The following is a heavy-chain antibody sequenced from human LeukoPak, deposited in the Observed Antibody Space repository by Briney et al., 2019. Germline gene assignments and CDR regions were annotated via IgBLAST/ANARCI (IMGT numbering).Heavy chain of an antibody. D-gene: IGHD4-17*01. J-gene: IGHJ4*02. CDR2: VFYSGST. CDR3: AREPYGDHFDY. V-gene: IGHV4-39*07. Sequence: SETLSLTCTVSGGSVSSSSYHWGWIRQPPGKGLEWIGSVFYSGSTNYNPSLKSRATISVDTSKNQFSLKLSSVTAADTAVYYCAREPYGDHFDYWGQGTLVTVSS. CDR1: GGSVSSSSYH.